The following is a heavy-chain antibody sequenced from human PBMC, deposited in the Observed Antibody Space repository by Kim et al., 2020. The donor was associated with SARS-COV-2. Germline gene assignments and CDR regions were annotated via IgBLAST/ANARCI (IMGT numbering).Heavy chain of an antibody. CDR1: GFTFDDYA. CDR3: AKDIHGSDSNSFGY. Sequence: GGSLRLSCAASGFTFDDYAMHWVRQAPGKGLEWVSGISWNSGSIGYADSVKGRFTISRDNAKNSLYLQMNSLRAEDTALYYCAKDIHGSDSNSFGYWGQGTLVTVSS. J-gene: IGHJ4*02. V-gene: IGHV3-9*01. D-gene: IGHD6-13*01. CDR2: ISWNSGSI.